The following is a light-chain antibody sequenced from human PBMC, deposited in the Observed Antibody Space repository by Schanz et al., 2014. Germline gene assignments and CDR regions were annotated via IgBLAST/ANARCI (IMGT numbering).Light chain of an antibody. V-gene: IGLV2-8*01. CDR2: EVS. J-gene: IGLJ3*02. CDR3: CSYTSGSTPWV. CDR1: SSDLGGYNY. Sequence: QSALAQPPSASGSPGQSVTISCTGTSSDLGGYNYVSWYQQHPGKAPKLMIYEVSKRPSGVPDRFSGSKSGNTASLTVSGLQAEDEADYYCCSYTSGSTPWVFGGGTKVTVL.